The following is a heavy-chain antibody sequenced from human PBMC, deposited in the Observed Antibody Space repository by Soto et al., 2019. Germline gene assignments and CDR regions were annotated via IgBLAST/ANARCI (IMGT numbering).Heavy chain of an antibody. Sequence: SETLSLTCTVSGGSISSYYWSWIRQPPGKGLEWIGEINHSGSTNNNPSLKSRVTISVDTSKNQFSLKLSSVTAADTAVYYCARDDSSGYYSDYWGQGTLVTVSS. D-gene: IGHD3-22*01. CDR3: ARDDSSGYYSDY. CDR1: GGSISSYY. CDR2: INHSGST. V-gene: IGHV4-34*01. J-gene: IGHJ4*02.